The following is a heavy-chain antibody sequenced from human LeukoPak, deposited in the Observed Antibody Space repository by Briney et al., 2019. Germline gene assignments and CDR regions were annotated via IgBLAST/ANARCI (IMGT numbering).Heavy chain of an antibody. Sequence: PGGSLRLSCAASGFTFSTYGMHWVRQAPGKGLEWVAVISYDGSNKYYADSVKGRFTISRDNSKNTLYLQMNSLRAEDTAVYYCAKAGSGYCSSTSCLYFDYWGQGTLVTVSS. D-gene: IGHD2-2*01. J-gene: IGHJ4*02. V-gene: IGHV3-30*18. CDR2: ISYDGSNK. CDR3: AKAGSGYCSSTSCLYFDY. CDR1: GFTFSTYG.